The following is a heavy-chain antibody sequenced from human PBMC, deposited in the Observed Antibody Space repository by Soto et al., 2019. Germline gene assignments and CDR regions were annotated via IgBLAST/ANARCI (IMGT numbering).Heavy chain of an antibody. D-gene: IGHD1-26*01. CDR1: GFTFSGYA. V-gene: IGHV3-23*01. CDR2: ISFSGADT. CDR3: VREGLRATTKGPYFDY. Sequence: VQLLESGGGSLQPGGSLRLSCVTSGFTFSGYALSWVRQAPGQGLEWVSTISFSGADTFYADSVKGRFTISRDMSMKTLFLHMSSLRAEDTALYYCVREGLRATTKGPYFDYWGQGTLVTVSS. J-gene: IGHJ4*02.